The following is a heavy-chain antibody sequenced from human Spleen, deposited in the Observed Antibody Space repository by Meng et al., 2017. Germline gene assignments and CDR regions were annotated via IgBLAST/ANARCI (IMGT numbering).Heavy chain of an antibody. J-gene: IGHJ4*02. D-gene: IGHD4-11*01. Sequence: QVQLQLWGGGLLKASETLSLSWVVSGGSFSDYYWSWIRQPPGKGLEWIGEINHSGSINYNPSLESRATISVDTSQNNLSLKLSSVTAADSAVYYCARGPTTMAHDFDYWGQGTLVTVSS. CDR1: GGSFSDYY. CDR2: INHSGSI. V-gene: IGHV4-34*01. CDR3: ARGPTTMAHDFDY.